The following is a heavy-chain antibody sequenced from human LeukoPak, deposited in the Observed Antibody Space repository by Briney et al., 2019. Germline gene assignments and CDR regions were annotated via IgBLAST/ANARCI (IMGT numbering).Heavy chain of an antibody. D-gene: IGHD5-24*01. CDR3: ARGMATMGSGGY. Sequence: APVKVSCKASGYTFTGYYMHWVRQAPGQGLEWMGWINPNSGGTNYAQKFQGRVTMTRDTSISTAYMELSRLRSDDTAVYYCARGMATMGSGGYWGQGTLVTVSS. J-gene: IGHJ4*02. CDR1: GYTFTGYY. V-gene: IGHV1-2*02. CDR2: INPNSGGT.